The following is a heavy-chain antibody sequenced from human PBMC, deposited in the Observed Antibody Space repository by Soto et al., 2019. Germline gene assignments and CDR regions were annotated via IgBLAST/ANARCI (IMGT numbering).Heavy chain of an antibody. CDR1: GFTFSDYY. CDR2: ISSSGSTI. D-gene: IGHD3-22*01. CDR3: AREGITMIVADYYYYYGMDV. V-gene: IGHV3-11*04. Sequence: GGSLRLSCAASGFTFSDYYMSWIRQAPGKGLEWVSYISSSGSTIYYADSVKGRFTISRDNAKNSLYLQMNSLRAEDTAVYYCAREGITMIVADYYYYYGMDVWGQGTTVTVSS. J-gene: IGHJ6*02.